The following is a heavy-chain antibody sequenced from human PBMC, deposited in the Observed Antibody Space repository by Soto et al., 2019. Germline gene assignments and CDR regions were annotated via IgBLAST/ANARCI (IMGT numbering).Heavy chain of an antibody. CDR3: ARGGTYYYGSGSSYPLDY. CDR2: IYHSGST. Sequence: LSLTCAVSGGSISSSNWWSWVRQPPGKGLEWIGEIYHSGSTNYNPSLKSRVTISVDKSKNQFSLKLSSVTAADTAVYYCARGGTYYYGSGSSYPLDYWGQGTLVTVSS. J-gene: IGHJ4*02. D-gene: IGHD3-10*01. CDR1: GGSISSSNW. V-gene: IGHV4-4*02.